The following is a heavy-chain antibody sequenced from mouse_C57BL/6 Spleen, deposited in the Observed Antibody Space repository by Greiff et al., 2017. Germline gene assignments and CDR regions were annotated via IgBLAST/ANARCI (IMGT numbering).Heavy chain of an antibody. CDR1: GYSITSGYY. CDR2: ISYDGSN. Sequence: EVKLVESGPGLVKPSQSLSLTCSVTGYSITSGYYWNWIRQFPGNKLEWMGYISYDGSNNYNPSLKNRISITRDTSKNQFFLKLNSVTTEDTATYYCARIYGYDGDWYFDVWGTGTTVTVSS. CDR3: ARIYGYDGDWYFDV. D-gene: IGHD2-2*01. V-gene: IGHV3-6*01. J-gene: IGHJ1*03.